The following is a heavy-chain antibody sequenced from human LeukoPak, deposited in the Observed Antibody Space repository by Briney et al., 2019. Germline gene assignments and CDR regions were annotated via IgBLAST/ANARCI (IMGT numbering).Heavy chain of an antibody. CDR1: GFTFSSFG. J-gene: IGHJ5*02. CDR3: AKDAETVMENWFDP. Sequence: GRSLRLPCAASGFTFSSFGMHWVRQAPGKGLEWVAVIWDDGSTKIYADSVKGRFTISRDNSKNMLYLQMNSLRVEDTAVYYCAKDAETVMENWFDPWGQGTLVIVSS. D-gene: IGHD5-18*01. CDR2: IWDDGSTK. V-gene: IGHV3-33*06.